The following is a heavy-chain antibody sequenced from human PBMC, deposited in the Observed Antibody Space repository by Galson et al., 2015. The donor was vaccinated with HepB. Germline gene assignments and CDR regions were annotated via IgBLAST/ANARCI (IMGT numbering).Heavy chain of an antibody. Sequence: SVKVSCKASGHTFTTDSLHWVRQAPGQGLEWMGMINLRGGHTNTTQNFRGRLTLSRDASTCTVYMELSSLTSRDTALYFCTRGHFTTGWSFDCWGQGTLVTVSS. J-gene: IGHJ4*02. CDR2: INLRGGHT. CDR3: TRGHFTTGWSFDC. CDR1: GHTFTTDS. V-gene: IGHV1-46*01. D-gene: IGHD6-19*01.